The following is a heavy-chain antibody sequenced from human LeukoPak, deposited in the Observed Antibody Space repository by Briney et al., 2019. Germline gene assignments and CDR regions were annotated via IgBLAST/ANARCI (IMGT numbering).Heavy chain of an antibody. J-gene: IGHJ5*02. CDR3: ASRYCSSTSCYDWDNWFDP. CDR2: MNPNSGNT. V-gene: IGHV1-8*01. Sequence: GASVKVSCKASGYTFTSYDINWVRQATGQGFEWMGWMNPNSGNTGYAQKFQGRVTMTRNTSISTAYMELSSLRSEDTAVYYCASRYCSSTSCYDWDNWFDPWGQGTLVTVSS. D-gene: IGHD2-2*01. CDR1: GYTFTSYD.